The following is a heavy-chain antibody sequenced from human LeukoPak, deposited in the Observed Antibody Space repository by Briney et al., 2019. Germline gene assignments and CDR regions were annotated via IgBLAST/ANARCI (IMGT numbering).Heavy chain of an antibody. CDR2: IYYSGST. D-gene: IGHD3-10*01. V-gene: IGHV4-59*08. CDR1: GGSISSYY. Sequence: SETLSLTCTVSGGSISSYYWSWIRQPPGKGLEWFGYIYYSGSTNYNPSLKSRVTISVDTSKNQFSLKLSSVTAADTAVYYCARPVWFGDDNWFDPWGQGTLVTVSS. CDR3: ARPVWFGDDNWFDP. J-gene: IGHJ5*02.